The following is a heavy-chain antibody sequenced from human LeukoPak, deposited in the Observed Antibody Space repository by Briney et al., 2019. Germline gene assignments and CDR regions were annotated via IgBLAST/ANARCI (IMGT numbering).Heavy chain of an antibody. Sequence: GGSLRLSCAASGFTFSYYGMHWVRQAPGKGLEWVAVIWYDGSNKYYADSVRGRFTISRDNSKNTLYLQMNSLRAEDTAVYYCARVHFSSSPYFDYWGQGTLVTVSS. CDR1: GFTFSYYG. CDR2: IWYDGSNK. CDR3: ARVHFSSSPYFDY. D-gene: IGHD6-6*01. V-gene: IGHV3-33*01. J-gene: IGHJ4*02.